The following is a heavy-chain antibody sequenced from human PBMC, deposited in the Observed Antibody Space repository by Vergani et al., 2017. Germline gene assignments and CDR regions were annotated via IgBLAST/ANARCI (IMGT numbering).Heavy chain of an antibody. D-gene: IGHD3-10*01. J-gene: IGHJ4*02. V-gene: IGHV3-53*01. Sequence: EVQLLESGGGLIQPGGSLRLSCAASGFTVSSNYMSWVRQAPGKGLEWVSVIYSGGSTYYADSVKGRFTISRDNSKNTLYLQMNSLRAEDTAVYYCARVRFGEFWGHYFDYWGQGTLVTVSS. CDR2: IYSGGST. CDR3: ARVRFGEFWGHYFDY. CDR1: GFTVSSNY.